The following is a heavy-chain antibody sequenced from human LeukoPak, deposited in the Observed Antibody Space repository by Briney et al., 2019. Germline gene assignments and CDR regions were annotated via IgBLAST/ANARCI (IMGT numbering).Heavy chain of an antibody. CDR3: AREGRSSYALFSKYYFYGLNV. J-gene: IGHJ6*02. Sequence: GGSLRLSCVASGFTFSSDWKHWVRQAPGKGLVWVSRIYSDGSRTSYADSVKGRFTISRDNGKQTLYLQMNSLTAEDTAVYYCAREGRSSYALFSKYYFYGLNVSSQGTTVTVSS. D-gene: IGHD5-12*01. CDR1: GFTFSSDW. CDR2: IYSDGSRT. V-gene: IGHV3-74*01.